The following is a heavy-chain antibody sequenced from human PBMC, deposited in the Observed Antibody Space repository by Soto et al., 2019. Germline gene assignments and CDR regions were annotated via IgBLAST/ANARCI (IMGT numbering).Heavy chain of an antibody. CDR3: ARILDGGRNEYYLDY. D-gene: IGHD4-17*01. CDR1: GFSLNNVRMA. Sequence: QVTLKESGPVLVKPTETLTLTCTVSGFSLNNVRMAVSWIRQPPGKALEWLAHIFSDDEKSYSTSLKSRLTIXXDXSXXQVYLTMANMDPIDTATYYCARILDGGRNEYYLDYWGQGTLVTVSS. J-gene: IGHJ4*02. CDR2: IFSDDEK. V-gene: IGHV2-26*01.